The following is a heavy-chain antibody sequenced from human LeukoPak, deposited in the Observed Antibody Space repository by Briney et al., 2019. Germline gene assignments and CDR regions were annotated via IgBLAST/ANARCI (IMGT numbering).Heavy chain of an antibody. V-gene: IGHV3-7*01. CDR1: GFTFSSYW. CDR3: ARATTEAGISATGTAY. J-gene: IGHJ4*02. Sequence: GGSLRLSCAASGFTFSSYWMSWVRQAPGKGLEWVANIKQDGSEKYYVDSVKGRFTISRDNAKDSLYLQMNSLRAEDTAVYYCARATTEAGISATGTAYWGQGTLVTVSS. D-gene: IGHD6-13*01. CDR2: IKQDGSEK.